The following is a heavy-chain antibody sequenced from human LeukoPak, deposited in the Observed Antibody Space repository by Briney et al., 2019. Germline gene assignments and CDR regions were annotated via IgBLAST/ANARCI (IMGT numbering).Heavy chain of an antibody. D-gene: IGHD2-15*01. CDR3: VRRYCSSSSCTLDS. CDR2: ISSSGRTI. V-gene: IGHV3-48*03. Sequence: GGSLRLSCAASGFTFSSYEMIWVRQAPGKGLEWVSYISSSGRTIFYADSVKGRSTVSRDNAKNSLYLQMNSLRAEDTAVYYCVRRYCSSSSCTLDSWGQGTLVTVSS. J-gene: IGHJ4*02. CDR1: GFTFSSYE.